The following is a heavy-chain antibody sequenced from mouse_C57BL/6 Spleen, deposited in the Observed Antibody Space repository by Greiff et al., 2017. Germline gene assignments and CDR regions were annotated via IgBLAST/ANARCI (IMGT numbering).Heavy chain of an antibody. Sequence: QVQLQQPGAELVKPGASVKLSCKASGYTFTSYWMPWVKQRPGQGLEWIGEIDPSDSYTNYNQKFKGKATLTVDTSSSTAYMQLSSLTSEDSAVYYCAGNWDRFAYWGQGTLVTVSA. CDR3: AGNWDRFAY. V-gene: IGHV1-50*01. D-gene: IGHD4-1*02. J-gene: IGHJ3*01. CDR1: GYTFTSYW. CDR2: IDPSDSYT.